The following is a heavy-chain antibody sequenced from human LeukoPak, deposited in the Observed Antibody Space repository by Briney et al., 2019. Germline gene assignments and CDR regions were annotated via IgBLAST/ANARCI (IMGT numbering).Heavy chain of an antibody. CDR3: AKDLGGSGSFYKDLDY. V-gene: IGHV3-30*18. J-gene: IGHJ4*02. D-gene: IGHD3-10*01. Sequence: GRSLRLSCAASGFTFSSYGLHWVRQAPGKGLEWVAVISYDGSNKYYADSVKGRFTISRDNSKNTLYLQMNSLRAEDTAVYYCAKDLGGSGSFYKDLDYWGQGTLVTVSS. CDR2: ISYDGSNK. CDR1: GFTFSSYG.